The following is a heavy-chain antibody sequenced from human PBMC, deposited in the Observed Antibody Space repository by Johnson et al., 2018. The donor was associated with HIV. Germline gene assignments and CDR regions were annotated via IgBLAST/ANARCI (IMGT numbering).Heavy chain of an antibody. CDR2: ISYDGSNK. J-gene: IGHJ3*02. CDR1: GFTFSSYG. D-gene: IGHD6-19*01. Sequence: QVRLVESGGGVVQPGRSLRLSCAASGFTFSSYGMHWVRKAPGKGLEWVAVISYDGSNKYYADSVKGRFTISRDNSKNTLYLQMNSLRAEDTAIYYCAKDMAYSSGWSDAFDIWGQGTIVSVSS. V-gene: IGHV3-30*18. CDR3: AKDMAYSSGWSDAFDI.